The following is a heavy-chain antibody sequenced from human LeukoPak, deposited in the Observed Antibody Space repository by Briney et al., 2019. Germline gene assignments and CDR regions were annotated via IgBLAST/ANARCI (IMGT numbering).Heavy chain of an antibody. Sequence: SLRLSCAASGFTFDDYAMHWVRQAPGKGLEWVSGISWNSGSIGYADSVKGRFTISRDNAKNSLYLQMNSLRAEDTALYYCAKGDRYYYGSGSYYNRDGYYFDYWGQGTLVTVSS. CDR3: AKGDRYYYGSGSYYNRDGYYFDY. V-gene: IGHV3-9*01. J-gene: IGHJ4*02. CDR1: GFTFDDYA. D-gene: IGHD3-10*01. CDR2: ISWNSGSI.